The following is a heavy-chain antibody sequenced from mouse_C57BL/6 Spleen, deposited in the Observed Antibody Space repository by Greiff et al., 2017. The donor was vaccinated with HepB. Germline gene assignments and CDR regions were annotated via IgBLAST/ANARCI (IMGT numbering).Heavy chain of an antibody. J-gene: IGHJ4*01. CDR3: ARWGYGAMDY. Sequence: QVQLKESGAELVKPGASVKISCKASGYAFSSYWMNWVKQRPGKGLEWIGQIYPGDGDTNYNGKFKGKATLTADKSSSTAYMQLSSLTSEDSAVYFCARWGYGAMDYWGQGTSVTVSS. V-gene: IGHV1-80*01. D-gene: IGHD3-1*01. CDR2: IYPGDGDT. CDR1: GYAFSSYW.